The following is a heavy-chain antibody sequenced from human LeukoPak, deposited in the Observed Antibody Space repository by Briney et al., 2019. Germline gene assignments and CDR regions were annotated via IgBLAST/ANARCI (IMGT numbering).Heavy chain of an antibody. V-gene: IGHV3-9*03. CDR1: GFTFSSYW. CDR3: AKDINSGSYGGMDY. Sequence: GGSLRLSCAASGFTFSSYWMHWVRQAPGKGLEWVSGISWNSGSIGYADSVKGRFTISRDNAKNSLYLQMNSLRAEDMALYYCAKDINSGSYGGMDYWGQGTLVTVSS. D-gene: IGHD1-26*01. CDR2: ISWNSGSI. J-gene: IGHJ4*02.